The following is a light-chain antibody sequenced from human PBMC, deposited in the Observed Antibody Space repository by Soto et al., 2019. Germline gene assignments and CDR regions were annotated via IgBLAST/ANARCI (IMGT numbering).Light chain of an antibody. CDR3: QQYNTWPGT. CDR1: QSISSS. V-gene: IGKV3-15*01. J-gene: IGKJ1*01. Sequence: EIVMTRSPATLSVSPGERATLSCRASQSISSSLAWYQQKPGQAPRLLIHGASTRATGIPARFSGSGSGTQFNLTISSLQSEDFGTYYCQQYNTWPGTFGQGTKVEIK. CDR2: GAS.